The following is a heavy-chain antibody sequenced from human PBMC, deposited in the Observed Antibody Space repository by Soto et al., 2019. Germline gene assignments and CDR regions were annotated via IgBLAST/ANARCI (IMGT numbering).Heavy chain of an antibody. J-gene: IGHJ6*02. Sequence: QVQLQESGPGLVKTSETLSLSCTVSGGSITSYYWSWIRQPPGKGLEWLGYIYYTGSTTYNPSLSSRVTLSLDNSKNQFSLKLNSVTAADTAVYYCARHAFGSGFYYGMDVWGQGTTVTVSS. CDR1: GGSITSYY. CDR2: IYYTGST. CDR3: ARHAFGSGFYYGMDV. V-gene: IGHV4-59*08. D-gene: IGHD3-10*01.